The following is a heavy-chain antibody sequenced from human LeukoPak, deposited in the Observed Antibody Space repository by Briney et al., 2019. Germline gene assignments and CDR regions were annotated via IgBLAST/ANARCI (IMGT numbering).Heavy chain of an antibody. CDR2: MNPNSGNT. Sequence: ASVKVSCKASGYTFTSYDINWVRQATGQGLEWMGWMNPNSGNTGYAQKFQGRVTMTRNTSISTAYMEPSSLRSEDTAVYYCARSLILGPAAIDYWGQGTLVTVSS. D-gene: IGHD2-2*01. V-gene: IGHV1-8*01. J-gene: IGHJ4*02. CDR3: ARSLILGPAAIDY. CDR1: GYTFTSYD.